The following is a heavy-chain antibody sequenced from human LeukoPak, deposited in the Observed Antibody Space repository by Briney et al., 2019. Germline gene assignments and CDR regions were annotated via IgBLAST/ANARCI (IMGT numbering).Heavy chain of an antibody. CDR1: GFTFSSYW. CDR3: ARGVLPPDQLLKGAYYYYMDV. V-gene: IGHV4-34*01. J-gene: IGHJ6*03. D-gene: IGHD2-2*01. CDR2: INHSGST. Sequence: GSLRLSCAASGFTFSSYWMSWVRQAPGKGLEWIGEINHSGSTNYNPSLKSRVTISVDTSKNQFSLKLSSVTAADTAVYYCARGVLPPDQLLKGAYYYYMDVWGKGTTVTVSS.